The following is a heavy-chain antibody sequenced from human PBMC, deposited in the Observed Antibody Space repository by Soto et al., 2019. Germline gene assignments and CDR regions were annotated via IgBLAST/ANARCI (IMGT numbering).Heavy chain of an antibody. CDR3: VRAVGATSWYFDL. Sequence: QVQVVQSGAEVKKPGASVKVSCKSSGYTFTSYAMHWVRQAPRQRLEWMGWINTANGYTKSSQRFQGRVTFARDTSASTAYMELRSLRSEDTAMYYCVRAVGATSWYFDLWGRGTLVTVSS. D-gene: IGHD1-26*01. CDR2: INTANGYT. CDR1: GYTFTSYA. V-gene: IGHV1-3*04. J-gene: IGHJ2*01.